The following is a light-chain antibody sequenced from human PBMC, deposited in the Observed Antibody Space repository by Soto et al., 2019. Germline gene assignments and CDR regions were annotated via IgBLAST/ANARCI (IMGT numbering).Light chain of an antibody. CDR1: QRVTSSY. CDR2: AAS. Sequence: PGERATLSCRASQRVTSSYLAWYQQKPGQAPRLLIYAASSRATGIPDRFSGSGSGTDFTLTISRLEPEDFAVYYCQQYGYSATFGGGTKGEIK. V-gene: IGKV3-20*01. J-gene: IGKJ4*01. CDR3: QQYGYSAT.